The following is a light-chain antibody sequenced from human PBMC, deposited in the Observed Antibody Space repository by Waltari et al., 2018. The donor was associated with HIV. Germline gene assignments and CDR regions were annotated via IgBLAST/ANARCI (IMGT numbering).Light chain of an antibody. CDR2: GAS. CDR3: QQYNTYPLT. Sequence: DTQLTQSPSSLSASLGDRVTITCRASQPISTWLAWIQQKPHKAPTSLIYGASTLQSGVPFRFNGSGSGTEFTLTISSLQPDDVATYYCQQYNTYPLTFGGGTKVEIK. CDR1: QPISTW. J-gene: IGKJ4*01. V-gene: IGKV1D-16*01.